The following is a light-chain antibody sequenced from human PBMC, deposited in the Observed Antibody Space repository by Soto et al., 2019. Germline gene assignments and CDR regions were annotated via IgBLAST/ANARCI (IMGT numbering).Light chain of an antibody. CDR1: KNDIGVYDF. V-gene: IGLV2-8*01. CDR2: EVV. CDR3: KSYAGSNTYV. J-gene: IGLJ1*01. Sequence: QSALTQPPSASGSPGQSVTISCTGTKNDIGVYDFVSWYQHHPGKAPRLIIYEVVQRPSGVPDRFSGSKSDNTASLTVSGLQAADEADYFCKSYAGSNTYVFGSGTKVTVL.